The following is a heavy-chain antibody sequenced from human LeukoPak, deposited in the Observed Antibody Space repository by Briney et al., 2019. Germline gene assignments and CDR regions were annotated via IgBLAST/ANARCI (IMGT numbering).Heavy chain of an antibody. CDR3: AKRIQLWSDFDY. V-gene: IGHV3-23*01. CDR2: ISGSGGST. Sequence: GGSLRLSCAASGFTFSSYAMSWVRQAPGKGLEWVSAISGSGGSTYYADSVKGRFTISRDNSKNTLYLQMNSPRAEDTAVYYCAKRIQLWSDFDYWGQGTLVTVSS. J-gene: IGHJ4*02. CDR1: GFTFSSYA. D-gene: IGHD5-18*01.